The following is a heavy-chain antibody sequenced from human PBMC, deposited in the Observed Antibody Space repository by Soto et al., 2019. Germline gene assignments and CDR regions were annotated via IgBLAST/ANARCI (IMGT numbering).Heavy chain of an antibody. J-gene: IGHJ4*02. V-gene: IGHV4-59*08. D-gene: IGHD3-9*01. CDR1: GGSIGTYY. CDR3: ASHPGYYDILPGYTTYYFDY. Sequence: QVQLQESGPGLVKPSETLSLTCTVSGGSIGTYYWSWIRQPPGKGLEWIGYIYYRGNTDYNPSLKSPLPIXRXTXXNQFSLKLSSVTAADTAVYYCASHPGYYDILPGYTTYYFDYWGQGILVTVSS. CDR2: IYYRGNT.